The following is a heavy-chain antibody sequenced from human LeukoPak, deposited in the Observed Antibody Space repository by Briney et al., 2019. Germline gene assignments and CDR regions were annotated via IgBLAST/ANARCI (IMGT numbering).Heavy chain of an antibody. CDR2: ISSSSSYI. Sequence: GGSLRLSCAASGFTFSSYSMNWVRQAPGKGLEWVSSISSSSSYIYYADSVNGRFTISRDNAKNSLYLQMNSLRAEDTAVYYCARAIVVVPARNGAFDIRGQGTMVTVSS. CDR1: GFTFSSYS. CDR3: ARAIVVVPARNGAFDI. V-gene: IGHV3-21*01. D-gene: IGHD2-2*01. J-gene: IGHJ3*02.